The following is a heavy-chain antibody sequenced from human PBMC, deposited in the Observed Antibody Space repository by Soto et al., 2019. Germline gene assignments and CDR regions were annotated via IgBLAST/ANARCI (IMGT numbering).Heavy chain of an antibody. Sequence: QVTLKESGPVLVNPTETLTLTCTVSGFSLSNARMGVSWIRQPPGKALEWLAHIFSNDEKSYSTSLKSRLTLSKDTSKSQVVLTMTNMDPVDTATYYCARILSGGSLPDYYYFMDVWGKGTTVSFSS. CDR2: IFSNDEK. D-gene: IGHD2-15*01. CDR3: ARILSGGSLPDYYYFMDV. V-gene: IGHV2-26*01. J-gene: IGHJ6*03. CDR1: GFSLSNARMG.